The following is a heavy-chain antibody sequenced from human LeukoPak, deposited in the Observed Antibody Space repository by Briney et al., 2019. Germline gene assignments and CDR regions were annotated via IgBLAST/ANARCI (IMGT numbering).Heavy chain of an antibody. Sequence: PSETLSLTCTVSGGSISSSSYYWSWIRQPPGKRLEWIGEIDRSGSTQYNPSLKSRVTISLDTSKKQFSLKLTSLTAADTAFYYCARYGMAAEGIWWFDPWGQGTLVTVSS. D-gene: IGHD6-13*01. J-gene: IGHJ5*02. CDR1: GGSISSSSYY. CDR3: ARYGMAAEGIWWFDP. V-gene: IGHV4-39*07. CDR2: IDRSGST.